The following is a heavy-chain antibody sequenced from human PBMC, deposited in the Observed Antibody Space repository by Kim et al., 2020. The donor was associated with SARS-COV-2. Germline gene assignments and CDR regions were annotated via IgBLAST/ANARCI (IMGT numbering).Heavy chain of an antibody. V-gene: IGHV3-23*01. J-gene: IGHJ4*02. D-gene: IGHD6-13*01. CDR3: APSSSWYPYYFDY. Sequence: GGSLRLSCAASGFTFSSYAMGWVRKAPGKGLEWVSAISGSGGSTYYADSVKGRFTISRDNSKKTLYLQMSSLRAEDTAVYYCAPSSSWYPYYFDYWGQGILVTVSS. CDR1: GFTFSSYA. CDR2: ISGSGGST.